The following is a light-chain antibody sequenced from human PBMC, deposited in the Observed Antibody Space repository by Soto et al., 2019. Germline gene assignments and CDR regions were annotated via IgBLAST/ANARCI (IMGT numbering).Light chain of an antibody. Sequence: IQLTQSPSSLSASVGDRVTITCRASQGINTFLAWYQQKPGKAPRLLIYGTSSLQSGVPSRFSGSGSGTDFTLSISSLQPEDFATYYCQQSYTFPYNFGQGTKLEMK. V-gene: IGKV1-39*01. CDR1: QGINTF. CDR3: QQSYTFPYN. CDR2: GTS. J-gene: IGKJ2*01.